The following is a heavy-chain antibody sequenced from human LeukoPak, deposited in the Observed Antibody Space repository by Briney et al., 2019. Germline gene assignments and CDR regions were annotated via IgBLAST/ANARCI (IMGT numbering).Heavy chain of an antibody. Sequence: ASVKVSCKASGGTFSSYAISWVRQAPGQGLEWMGRIIPILGIANYAQKFQGRVTITADKSTSTAYMELSSLRSEDTAVYYCARPVVPAGIEYYYYGMDVWGQGTTVTVSS. J-gene: IGHJ6*02. CDR3: ARPVVPAGIEYYYYGMDV. V-gene: IGHV1-69*04. D-gene: IGHD2-2*02. CDR1: GGTFSSYA. CDR2: IIPILGIA.